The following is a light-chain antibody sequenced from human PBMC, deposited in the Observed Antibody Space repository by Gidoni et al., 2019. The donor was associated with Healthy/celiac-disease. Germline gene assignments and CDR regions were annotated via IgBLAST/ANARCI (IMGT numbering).Light chain of an antibody. CDR3: QQLNSYPLT. J-gene: IGKJ4*01. Sequence: IQLTQSPSFPSASVGDRVTITCRASPGISSYLAWYQQKPGKAPKLLIYAASTLQSGVPSRCSGSGAGTEFTLTISGLQPEDLATYYWQQLNSYPLTFGGGTKVEIK. V-gene: IGKV1-9*01. CDR2: AAS. CDR1: PGISSY.